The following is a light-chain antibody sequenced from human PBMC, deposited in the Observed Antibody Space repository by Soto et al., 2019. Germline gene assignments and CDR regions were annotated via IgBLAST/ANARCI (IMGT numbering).Light chain of an antibody. CDR3: SSYLSTSALG. Sequence: QSALTQPASVYGSPGQSITISCTGTSSDIGTYNSVSWYQHHPGKAPKLIIHEVSNRPSGVSNRFSGSKSGNTASLTISGLQTEDEADYYCSSYLSTSALGFGGGTKLTVL. CDR1: SSDIGTYNS. V-gene: IGLV2-14*01. J-gene: IGLJ3*02. CDR2: EVS.